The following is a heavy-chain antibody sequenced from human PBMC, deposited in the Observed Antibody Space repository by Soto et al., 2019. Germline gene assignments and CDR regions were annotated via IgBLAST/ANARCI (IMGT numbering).Heavy chain of an antibody. CDR2: ISYDGSTT. CDR1: GFSISDYG. CDR3: AKGAGDRLSLGMDV. Sequence: QVQLVASGGGVVQPGWSLRLSCAASGFSISDYGMEWARQAPGKVLGWVPLISYDGSTTYYADSVKGRFAISRDNSKDGLVLQMTGLGREDTAVYYCAKGAGDRLSLGMDVWGQGTTVTVSS. D-gene: IGHD1-26*01. J-gene: IGHJ6*02. V-gene: IGHV3-30*18.